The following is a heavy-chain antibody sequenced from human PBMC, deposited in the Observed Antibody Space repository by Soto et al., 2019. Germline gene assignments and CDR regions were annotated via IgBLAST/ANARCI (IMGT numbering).Heavy chain of an antibody. CDR1: GYTFTSYA. V-gene: IGHV1-3*01. D-gene: IGHD2-2*02. J-gene: IGHJ6*02. CDR2: INAGNGNT. Sequence: ASVKVSCKASGYTFTSYAMHWVRQAPGQRLEWMGWINAGNGNTKYSQKLQGRVTMTTDTSTSTAYMELRSLRSDDTAVYYCARGYCSSTSCDTRKNYYYGMDVWGQGTTVTVSS. CDR3: ARGYCSSTSCDTRKNYYYGMDV.